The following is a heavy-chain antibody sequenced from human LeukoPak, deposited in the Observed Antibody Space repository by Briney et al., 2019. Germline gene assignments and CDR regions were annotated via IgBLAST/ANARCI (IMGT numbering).Heavy chain of an antibody. CDR3: ARLAAAGHSDY. V-gene: IGHV3-64D*06. CDR2: ISSNGRDT. J-gene: IGHJ4*02. D-gene: IGHD6-13*01. Sequence: TGGSLRLSCSASEFTFGTYAMLWVRQAPGKGLEYVSAISSNGRDTYYAASVRGRFSISRVNSNNTLYLQVSSLRPEDTAMYYCARLAAAGHSDYWGQGALVAVSS. CDR1: EFTFGTYA.